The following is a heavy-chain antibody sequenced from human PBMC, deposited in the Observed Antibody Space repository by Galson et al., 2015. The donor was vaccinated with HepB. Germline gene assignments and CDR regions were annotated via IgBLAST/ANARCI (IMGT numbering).Heavy chain of an antibody. CDR3: ARELRHRTYNYYYGMDV. CDR1: GFTFSDYY. D-gene: IGHD2-21*01. V-gene: IGHV3-11*01. J-gene: IGHJ6*02. CDR2: ISGSGSTI. Sequence: SLRLSCAASGFTFSDYYMSWIRRAPGKGLEWVSYISGSGSTIHQADSVKGQFTISRDNAKNSLYLQMNSLRAEDTAVYYCARELRHRTYNYYYGMDVWGQGTTVTVSS.